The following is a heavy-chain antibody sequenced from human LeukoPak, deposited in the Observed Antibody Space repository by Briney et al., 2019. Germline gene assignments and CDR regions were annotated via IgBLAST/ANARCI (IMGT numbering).Heavy chain of an antibody. Sequence: PGGSLRLSCAASGFTFSSHSMNWVRQAPGKGPDWISYISSGSDTIYYAESVKGRFTISRDNAKNSLYLQMNSLRDEDTAVYYCARGPAIVYGYFDNWGQGTLSPSPQ. CDR3: ARGPAIVYGYFDN. J-gene: IGHJ4*02. V-gene: IGHV3-48*02. D-gene: IGHD5/OR15-5a*01. CDR1: GFTFSSHS. CDR2: ISSGSDTI.